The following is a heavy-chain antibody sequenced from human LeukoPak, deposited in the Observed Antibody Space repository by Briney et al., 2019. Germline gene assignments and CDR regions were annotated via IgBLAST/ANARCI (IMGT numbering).Heavy chain of an antibody. J-gene: IGHJ4*02. CDR3: ARRTDSSWALDY. CDR1: GFTVSNNY. Sequence: GGSLRLSCAASGFTVSNNYMSWVRQAPGKGLEWVSVIYSGGPTYYADSVRGRFTISRDNSKNTLYLQMNSLRAEDTAVYFCARRTDSSWALDYWGQGTLVTVSS. D-gene: IGHD6-13*01. V-gene: IGHV3-53*01. CDR2: IYSGGPT.